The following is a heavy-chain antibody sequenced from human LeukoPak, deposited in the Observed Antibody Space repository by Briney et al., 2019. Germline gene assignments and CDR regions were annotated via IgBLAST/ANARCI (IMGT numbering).Heavy chain of an antibody. D-gene: IGHD4-23*01. CDR2: IIPIFGIA. J-gene: IGHJ4*02. CDR3: AFEAYGGPTPGNY. V-gene: IGHV1-69*04. CDR1: GGTFSSYA. Sequence: ASVKASCKASGGTFSSYAISWVRQAPGQGLEWMGRIIPIFGIANYAQKFQGRVTITADKSTSTAYMELSSLRSGDTAVYYCAFEAYGGPTPGNYWGQGTLVTVSS.